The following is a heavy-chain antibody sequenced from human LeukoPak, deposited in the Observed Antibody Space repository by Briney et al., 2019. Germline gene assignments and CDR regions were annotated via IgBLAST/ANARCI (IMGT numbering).Heavy chain of an antibody. V-gene: IGHV3-43*01. D-gene: IGHD5-18*01. Sequence: PGGSLRLSCGASGFTFSTYSMSWVRQAPGKGLEWVSLISWDGDSTYYADSVKGRFTISRDNSKNSLYLQMNSLRIEDTALSHCAKASLSGYTYGHDAFDIWGQGTMVTVSS. J-gene: IGHJ3*02. CDR2: ISWDGDST. CDR3: AKASLSGYTYGHDAFDI. CDR1: GFTFSTYS.